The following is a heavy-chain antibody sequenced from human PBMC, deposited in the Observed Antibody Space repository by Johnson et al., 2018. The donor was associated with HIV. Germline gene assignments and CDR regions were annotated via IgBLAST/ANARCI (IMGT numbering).Heavy chain of an antibody. V-gene: IGHV3-33*06. CDR3: AKVAYSSSYLDAFDI. J-gene: IGHJ3*02. Sequence: QVQLVESGGGLVQPGGSLRLSCAASGFTFSSYAMHWVRQAPGKGLEWVAVIWYDGSNKYYADSVKGRFTISRDNSKNTLYLQMNSLRAEDTAVYYCAKVAYSSSYLDAFDIWGQGTMVTVSS. CDR1: GFTFSSYA. D-gene: IGHD6-6*01. CDR2: IWYDGSNK.